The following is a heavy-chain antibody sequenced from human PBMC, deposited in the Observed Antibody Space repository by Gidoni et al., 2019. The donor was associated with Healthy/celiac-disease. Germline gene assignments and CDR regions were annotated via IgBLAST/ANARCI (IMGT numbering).Heavy chain of an antibody. D-gene: IGHD6-6*01. CDR3: ARRDSSSFYYYYYYGMDV. CDR1: GFPFSSSA. J-gene: IGHJ6*02. V-gene: IGHV3-30-3*01. Sequence: QVQLVESGGGVVQPGRSLRLPCAASGFPFSSSALHWVRQAPGKGLEWVAVISYDGSNKYYADSVKGRFTISRDNSKNTLYLQMNSLRAEDTAVYYCARRDSSSFYYYYYYGMDVWGQGTTVTVSS. CDR2: ISYDGSNK.